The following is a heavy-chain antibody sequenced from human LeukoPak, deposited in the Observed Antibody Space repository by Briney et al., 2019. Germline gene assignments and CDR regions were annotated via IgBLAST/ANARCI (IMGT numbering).Heavy chain of an antibody. CDR1: GFTFSAYW. CDR3: ARKTVVGSYFDY. J-gene: IGHJ4*02. V-gene: IGHV3-7*03. CDR2: IKQDGSDK. Sequence: GALRLSCAASGFTFSAYWMSWVRQAPGKGLEWVANIKQDGSDKYYVDSVKGRSTISRDNAKNSLYLQMNSLRAEDTAVYYCARKTVVGSYFDYWGQGTPVTVSS. D-gene: IGHD4-23*01.